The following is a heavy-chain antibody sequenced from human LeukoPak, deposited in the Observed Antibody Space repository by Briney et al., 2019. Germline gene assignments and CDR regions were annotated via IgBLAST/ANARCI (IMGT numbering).Heavy chain of an antibody. J-gene: IGHJ3*02. Sequence: GGSLRLSCAASGFTFSSNYMSWVRQAPGKGLEWVSAISGSGGSTYYADSVKGRFTISRDNSKSTLYLQMNSLRAEDTAVYYCAKDPRMTTATVTTDAFDIWGQGTMVTVSS. CDR1: GFTFSSNY. D-gene: IGHD4-17*01. V-gene: IGHV3-23*01. CDR3: AKDPRMTTATVTTDAFDI. CDR2: ISGSGGST.